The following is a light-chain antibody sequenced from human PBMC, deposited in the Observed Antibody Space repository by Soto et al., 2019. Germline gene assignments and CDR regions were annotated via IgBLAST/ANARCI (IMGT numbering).Light chain of an antibody. J-gene: IGLJ1*01. CDR1: SSDVGGYNY. V-gene: IGLV2-11*01. Sequence: QSVLTQPRSVSGSPGQSVTISCTGTSSDVGGYNYVSWYQQHPGKAPKLMIYDVSKRPSGVPDRFSGSKSGNTASLTISGLQAEDAADYYCCSYAGSYRGVFGTGTKVTVL. CDR2: DVS. CDR3: CSYAGSYRGV.